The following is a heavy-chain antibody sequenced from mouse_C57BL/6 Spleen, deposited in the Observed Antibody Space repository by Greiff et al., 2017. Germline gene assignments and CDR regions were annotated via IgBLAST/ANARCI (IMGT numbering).Heavy chain of an antibody. CDR1: GFSLTSYA. CDR3: ARMGLRPVAGYFDV. Sequence: VQLQESGPGLVAPSQSLSITCTVSGFSLTSYAISWVRQPPGKGLEWLGVIWTGGGTNYNSALKSRLSISKDNSKSQVFLKMNSLQTDDTARYYCARMGLRPVAGYFDVWGTGTTVTVSS. D-gene: IGHD1-2*01. J-gene: IGHJ1*03. V-gene: IGHV2-9-1*01. CDR2: IWTGGGT.